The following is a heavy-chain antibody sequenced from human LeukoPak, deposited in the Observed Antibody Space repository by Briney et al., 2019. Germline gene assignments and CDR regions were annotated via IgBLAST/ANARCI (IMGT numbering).Heavy chain of an antibody. J-gene: IGHJ4*02. CDR3: AKNYDSTLHYFDY. V-gene: IGHV3-33*06. D-gene: IGHD3-3*01. CDR2: IWYDGSNK. CDR1: GFTFSSYG. Sequence: GGSLRLSCAASGFTFSSYGMHWVRQAPGKGLEWVAVIWYDGSNKYYADSVKGRFTISRDNSKNTLYLQMNSLRAEDTAIYYCAKNYDSTLHYFDYWGQGTLV.